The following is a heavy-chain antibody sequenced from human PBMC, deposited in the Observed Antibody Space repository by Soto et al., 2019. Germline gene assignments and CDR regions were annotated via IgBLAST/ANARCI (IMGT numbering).Heavy chain of an antibody. V-gene: IGHV3-30-3*01. CDR2: ISYDGSNK. D-gene: IGHD3-9*01. Sequence: GGSLRLSCAASGFTFSSYAMHWVRQAPGKGLEWVAVISYDGSNKYYADSVKGRFTISRDNSKNTLYLQMNSLRAEDTAVYYCARDLGRSYDILTGSPNWFDPWGQGTLVNVSS. CDR1: GFTFSSYA. CDR3: ARDLGRSYDILTGSPNWFDP. J-gene: IGHJ5*02.